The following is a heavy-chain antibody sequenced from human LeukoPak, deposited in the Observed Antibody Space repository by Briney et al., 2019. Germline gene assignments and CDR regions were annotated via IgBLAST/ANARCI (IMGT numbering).Heavy chain of an antibody. J-gene: IGHJ4*02. D-gene: IGHD5-18*01. CDR3: ATATEGMGMELWLYFDY. V-gene: IGHV1-2*02. Sequence: ASVTVSFTASGYTFTGYYMHWVRQAPGQGLEWMGWINPNSGGTNYAQKFQGRVTMTRDTSISTAYMELSRLRSEDTAVYYCATATEGMGMELWLYFDYWGQGTLVTVSS. CDR1: GYTFTGYY. CDR2: INPNSGGT.